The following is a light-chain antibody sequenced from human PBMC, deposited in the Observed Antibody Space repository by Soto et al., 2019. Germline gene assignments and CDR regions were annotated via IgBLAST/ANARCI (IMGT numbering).Light chain of an antibody. J-gene: IGKJ1*01. CDR1: QSVSGN. CDR2: GAS. CDR3: QQYNNWPPVT. V-gene: IGKV3-15*01. Sequence: EIVMTQSPATLSVSPGERATLSCRASQSVSGNLAWYQQKPGQAPRLLIYGASTRATGIPARFSGSGSGTEFTLTISSLQSENFAVYYCQQYNNWPPVTFGQGTKVEIK.